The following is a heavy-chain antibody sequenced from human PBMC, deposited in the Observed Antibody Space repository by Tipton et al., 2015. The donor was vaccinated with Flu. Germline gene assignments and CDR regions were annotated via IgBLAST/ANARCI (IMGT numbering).Heavy chain of an antibody. D-gene: IGHD6-25*01. CDR3: GRALGGAAAL. Sequence: GSLRLSCAASGFTFSGHWMSWVRQAPGKGLEWVANIKQDGSEKYYVDSVKGRSTISRDNAKNSLYLQMNSLRAEDTAVYYCGRALGGAAALWGQGTMVTVSS. CDR1: GFTFSGHW. J-gene: IGHJ3*01. V-gene: IGHV3-7*03. CDR2: IKQDGSEK.